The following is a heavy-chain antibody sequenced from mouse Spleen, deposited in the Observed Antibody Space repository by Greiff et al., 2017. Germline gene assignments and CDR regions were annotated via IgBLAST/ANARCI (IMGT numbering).Heavy chain of an antibody. CDR3: AFITTVVATDYYAMDY. CDR2: IDPSDSYT. V-gene: IGHV1-50*01. CDR1: GYTFTSYW. Sequence: QVQLQQPGAELVKPGASVKLSCKASGYTFTSYWMQWVKQRPGQGLEWIGEIDPSDSYTNYNQKFKGKATLTVDTSSSTAYMQLSSLTSEDSAVYYCAFITTVVATDYYAMDYWGQGTSVTVSS. D-gene: IGHD1-1*01. J-gene: IGHJ4*01.